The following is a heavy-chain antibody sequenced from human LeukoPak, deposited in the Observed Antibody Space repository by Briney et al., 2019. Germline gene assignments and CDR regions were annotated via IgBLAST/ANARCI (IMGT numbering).Heavy chain of an antibody. J-gene: IGHJ4*02. CDR1: VFDSRRFA. CDR3: AKLSLAESLWFGELSPFDY. Sequence: GVSLRLLCPALVFDSRRFARTGVRPSPWKAGEWGRPYSGSRGRTYYADSVKGRFTISRDNAKNTLYLQMNSLRAEDTAVYYCAKLSLAESLWFGELSPFDYWGQGTLVTVPS. V-gene: IGHV3-23*01. D-gene: IGHD3-10*01. CDR2: YSGSRGRT.